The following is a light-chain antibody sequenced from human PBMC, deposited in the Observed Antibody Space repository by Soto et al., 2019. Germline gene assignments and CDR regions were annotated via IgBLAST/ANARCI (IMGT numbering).Light chain of an antibody. CDR1: QSVSSN. J-gene: IGKJ3*01. CDR3: QHYNNWHPIFT. V-gene: IGKV3-15*01. Sequence: EIVMTQSPATLSVSPGERATLSCRASQSVSSNLAWYQQKPGQAPRLLIYGASTRATGIPARFRGSGSGTECTLTISSLQSEDFAVYYCQHYNNWHPIFTFGPGTKVDIK. CDR2: GAS.